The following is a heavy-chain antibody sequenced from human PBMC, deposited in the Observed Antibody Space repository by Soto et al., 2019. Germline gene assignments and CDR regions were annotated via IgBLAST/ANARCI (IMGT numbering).Heavy chain of an antibody. Sequence: GGSLRLSCAASGFTFSGSSVHWGRQASGKGLEWFGRIRNKANSYATAYAASVRGRFTIYRDDSKKTAFLQMNSLNTEDTAVYYCISHSPEDMIRTWGQGTLVAVSS. D-gene: IGHD2-15*01. CDR3: ISHSPEDMIRT. CDR1: GFTFSGSS. CDR2: IRNKANSYAT. V-gene: IGHV3-73*01. J-gene: IGHJ4*02.